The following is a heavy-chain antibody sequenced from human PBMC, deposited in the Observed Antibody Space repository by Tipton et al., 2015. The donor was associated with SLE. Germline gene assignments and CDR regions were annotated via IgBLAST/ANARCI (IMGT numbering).Heavy chain of an antibody. CDR3: ARRVAAGYCSSTSCYYAFVI. CDR1: GGSISSYY. CDR2: IYYSGST. D-gene: IGHD2-2*01. V-gene: IGHV4-59*01. J-gene: IGHJ3*02. Sequence: TLSLTCTVSGGSISSYYWSWIRQPPGKGLEWIGYIYYSGSTNYNPSLKSRVTISVDTSKNQFSLKLRSVTAADTAVYYCARRVAAGYCSSTSCYYAFVIWRQGTIVTVTS.